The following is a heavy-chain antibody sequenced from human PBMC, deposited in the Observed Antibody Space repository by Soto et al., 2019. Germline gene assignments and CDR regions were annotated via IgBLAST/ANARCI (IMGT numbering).Heavy chain of an antibody. CDR3: ARGDYDSAGINSVDY. D-gene: IGHD3-22*01. J-gene: IGHJ4*02. V-gene: IGHV4-30-2*01. Sequence: SETLSLTCAVSGGSISSGGYSWSWIRQPPGKGLEWIGYIYHSGSTYYNPSLKSRVTISVDRSKNQFSLKLSSVTAADTAVYYCARGDYDSAGINSVDYWGQGTPVTVSS. CDR2: IYHSGST. CDR1: GGSISSGGYS.